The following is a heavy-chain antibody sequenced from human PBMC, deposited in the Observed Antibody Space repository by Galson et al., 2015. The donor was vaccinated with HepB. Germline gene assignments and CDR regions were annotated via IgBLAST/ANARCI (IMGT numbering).Heavy chain of an antibody. CDR1: GFTFSSYS. Sequence: SLRLSCAASGFTFSSYSMNWVRQAPGKGLEWVSSISSSSSYIYYADSVKGRFTISRDNAKNSLYLQMNSLRAEDTAVYYCARGADYGGDFDYWGQGTLVTVSS. D-gene: IGHD4-23*01. V-gene: IGHV3-21*01. CDR3: ARGADYGGDFDY. CDR2: ISSSSSYI. J-gene: IGHJ4*02.